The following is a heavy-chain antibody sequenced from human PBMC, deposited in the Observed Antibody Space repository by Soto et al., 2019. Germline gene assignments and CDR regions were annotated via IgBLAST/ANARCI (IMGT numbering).Heavy chain of an antibody. V-gene: IGHV4-59*01. CDR1: GGSISSYY. CDR3: ARGYCSSTSCFGVFDY. J-gene: IGHJ4*02. Sequence: SETLSLTCTVSGGSISSYYWSWIRQPPGKGLEWIGYIYYSGSTNYNPSLKSRVTISVDTSKNQFSLKLSSVTAADTAVYYCARGYCSSTSCFGVFDYWRQGTLVTVSS. CDR2: IYYSGST. D-gene: IGHD2-2*01.